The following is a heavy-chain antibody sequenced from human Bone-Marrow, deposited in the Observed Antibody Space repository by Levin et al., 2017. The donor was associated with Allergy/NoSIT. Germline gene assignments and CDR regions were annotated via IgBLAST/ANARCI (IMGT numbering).Heavy chain of an antibody. D-gene: IGHD4-17*01. J-gene: IGHJ4*02. CDR2: VSHAGRP. CDR1: GYSVGNIYY. Sequence: PGGSLRLSCAVSGYSVGNIYYWAWIRQSPGKGLEWIGIVSHAGRPEYNPSLHSRVSISLDTSKNQFSLRLTSVTVADTAVYYCARSHGKARIDFWGQGTLVAVSS. CDR3: ARSHGKARIDF. V-gene: IGHV4-38-2*01.